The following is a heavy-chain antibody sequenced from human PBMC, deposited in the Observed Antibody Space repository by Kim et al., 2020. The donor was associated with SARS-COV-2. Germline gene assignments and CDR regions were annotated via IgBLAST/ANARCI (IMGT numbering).Heavy chain of an antibody. V-gene: IGHV1-46*01. CDR3: ARGYTFGLGY. J-gene: IGHJ4*02. D-gene: IGHD3-16*01. CDR2: INPSGGGT. CDR1: GYTFTSHY. Sequence: ASVKVSCKASGYTFTSHYMHWVRQAPGQGLEWMGMINPSGGGTSSARKFQGSVTLTRDSSTSTVYMDLSGLISEDTAIYYCARGYTFGLGYWGQGTLVTV.